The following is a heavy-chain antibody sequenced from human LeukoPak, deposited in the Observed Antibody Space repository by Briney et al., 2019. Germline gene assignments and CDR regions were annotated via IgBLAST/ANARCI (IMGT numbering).Heavy chain of an antibody. CDR3: AREGLRSIAARRGTRDYMDV. J-gene: IGHJ6*03. Sequence: PGGSLRLSCAASGLTVSSNYMSWVRQAPGKGLEWVSVIYSGGSTYYADSVKGRFTISRDNSKNTLYLQMNSLRAEDAAVYYCAREGLRSIAARRGTRDYMDVWGKGTTVIVSS. D-gene: IGHD6-6*01. CDR1: GLTVSSNY. V-gene: IGHV3-53*01. CDR2: IYSGGST.